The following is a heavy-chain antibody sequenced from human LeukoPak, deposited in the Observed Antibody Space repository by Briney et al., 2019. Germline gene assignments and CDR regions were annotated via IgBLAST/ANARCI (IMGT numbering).Heavy chain of an antibody. V-gene: IGHV1-69*01. Sequence: SVKVSCKASGGTFSSYAISWVRQAPGQGLEWMGGIIPIFGTANYAQKFQGRVTITADESTSTAYMELSSLRSEDTAVYYCTSGDSWGCPTCDYYYYYGMDVWGQGTTVTVSS. CDR2: IIPIFGTA. J-gene: IGHJ6*02. CDR3: TSGDSWGCPTCDYYYYYGMDV. D-gene: IGHD3-16*01. CDR1: GGTFSSYA.